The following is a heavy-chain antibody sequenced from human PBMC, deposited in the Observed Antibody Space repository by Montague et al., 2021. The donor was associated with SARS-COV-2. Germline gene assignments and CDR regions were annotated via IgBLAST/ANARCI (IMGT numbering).Heavy chain of an antibody. V-gene: IGHV4-34*01. CDR3: ARGRTLNYYNYMDV. CDR1: GGSFSGYY. Sequence: SETLSLTCAVYGGSFSGYYWIRIRQPPGKGLEWIGEINHSGSTNYNPSLKSRVTISVYTSKNQFSLKLSSVTAADTAVYYCARGRTLNYYNYMDVWDKGTTVTVSS. CDR2: INHSGST. D-gene: IGHD2-15*01. J-gene: IGHJ6*03.